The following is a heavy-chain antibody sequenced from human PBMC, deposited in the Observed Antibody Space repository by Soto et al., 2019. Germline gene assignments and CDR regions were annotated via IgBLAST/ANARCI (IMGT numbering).Heavy chain of an antibody. CDR2: ISGNGGGK. Sequence: EVQLLESGGPLVQPGGSLRLSCAASGFTFSSNAMAWVRQTPGKGLEWVSGISGNGGGKYYADSVKGRFTISRDNSKNTLYLQMNSLRAEDTAVYHCAKAAGTSRRLFDYWGQGTLVTVSS. D-gene: IGHD6-13*01. CDR1: GFTFSSNA. V-gene: IGHV3-23*01. J-gene: IGHJ4*02. CDR3: AKAAGTSRRLFDY.